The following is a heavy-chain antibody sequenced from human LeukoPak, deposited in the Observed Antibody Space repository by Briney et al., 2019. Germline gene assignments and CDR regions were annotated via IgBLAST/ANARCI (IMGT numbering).Heavy chain of an antibody. Sequence: SETLSLTCTVSGGSISSSSYYWGWIRQPPGKGLEWIGSIYYSGSTYYNPSLKGRVTISVDTSKNQFSLKLSSVTAADTAVYYCARQVAVAGTGYFDYWGQGTLVTVSS. CDR1: GGSISSSSYY. CDR3: ARQVAVAGTGYFDY. J-gene: IGHJ4*02. CDR2: IYYSGST. D-gene: IGHD6-19*01. V-gene: IGHV4-39*01.